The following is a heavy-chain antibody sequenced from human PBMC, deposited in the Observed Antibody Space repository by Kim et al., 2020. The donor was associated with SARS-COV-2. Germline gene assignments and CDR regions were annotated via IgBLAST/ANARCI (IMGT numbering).Heavy chain of an antibody. J-gene: IGHJ4*02. V-gene: IGHV3-21*01. CDR2: R. D-gene: IGHD6-6*01. Sequence: RSYSDSVKVRCTISRDNAKNSLYLQMNSLRAEDTAVYYCARDRSSSSLDYWGQGTLVTVSS. CDR3: ARDRSSSSLDY.